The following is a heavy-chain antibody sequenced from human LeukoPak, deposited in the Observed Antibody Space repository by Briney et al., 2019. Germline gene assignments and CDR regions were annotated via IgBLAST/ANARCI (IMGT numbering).Heavy chain of an antibody. Sequence: GGSLRLSCAASGFTFSSYAMSWVRQAPGKGLEWVSTISGSDGSTYYADSVKGRFTISRDNSTNTLYMKMNSLRAEDTAVYYCAAPVVVPASAFDIWGQGTMVTVSS. J-gene: IGHJ3*02. CDR1: GFTFSSYA. CDR2: ISGSDGST. D-gene: IGHD2-2*01. V-gene: IGHV3-23*01. CDR3: AAPVVVPASAFDI.